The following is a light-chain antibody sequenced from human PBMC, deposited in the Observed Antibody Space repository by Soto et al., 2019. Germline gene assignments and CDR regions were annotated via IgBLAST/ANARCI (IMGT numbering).Light chain of an antibody. CDR1: SSDVGGYDY. Sequence: QSVLTQPASVSGSPGQSITISCTGTSSDVGGYDYVSWYQHHPGKAPKLLIFEVSNRPSGVPDRFSGSKSGTSASLAITGLQPEDEADYYCQSYDNKLSGSWVFGGGTKVTVL. CDR2: EVS. V-gene: IGLV2-14*01. CDR3: QSYDNKLSGSWV. J-gene: IGLJ3*02.